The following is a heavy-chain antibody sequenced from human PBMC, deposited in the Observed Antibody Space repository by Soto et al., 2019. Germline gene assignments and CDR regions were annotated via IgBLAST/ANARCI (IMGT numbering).Heavy chain of an antibody. D-gene: IGHD3-10*01. CDR3: ANAKRVLFGESLRHFDY. Sequence: EVQLLESGGGLVQPGGSLRLSCAASGFTFSSYAMSWVRQAPGKGLEWVSAISGSGGSTYYADSVKGRFTISRDNSKNPLYLQMNSLRAEDTAVYYGANAKRVLFGESLRHFDYWGQGTLVTVSS. CDR2: ISGSGGST. CDR1: GFTFSSYA. J-gene: IGHJ4*02. V-gene: IGHV3-23*01.